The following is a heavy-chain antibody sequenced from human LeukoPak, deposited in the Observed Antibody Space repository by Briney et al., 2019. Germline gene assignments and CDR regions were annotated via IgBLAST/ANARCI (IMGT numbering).Heavy chain of an antibody. Sequence: TSETLSLTCTVSGGSISSGGYYWSWIRQHPGKGLEWIGYIYYSGSTYYNPSLKGRVTISVDTSKNQFSLKLSSVTAADTAVYYCAIGYYDFWSGYPSPLLSYYYYGMDVWGQGTTVTVSS. J-gene: IGHJ6*02. V-gene: IGHV4-31*03. CDR1: GGSISSGGYY. D-gene: IGHD3-3*01. CDR2: IYYSGST. CDR3: AIGYYDFWSGYPSPLLSYYYYGMDV.